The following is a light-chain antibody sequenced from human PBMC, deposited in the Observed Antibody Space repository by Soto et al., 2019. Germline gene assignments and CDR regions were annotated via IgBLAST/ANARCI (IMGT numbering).Light chain of an antibody. Sequence: QSVLTQPPSASGTPGQRVTISCSGSSSSIGSNSVNWYQQLPRTAPNVLIYTNNQRPSGVPDRFSGSKSGTSASLAISGLQSEYEADYYCAAWDGSLNVYVFGTGTKLTVL. CDR2: TNN. CDR1: SSSIGSNS. J-gene: IGLJ1*01. CDR3: AAWDGSLNVYV. V-gene: IGLV1-44*01.